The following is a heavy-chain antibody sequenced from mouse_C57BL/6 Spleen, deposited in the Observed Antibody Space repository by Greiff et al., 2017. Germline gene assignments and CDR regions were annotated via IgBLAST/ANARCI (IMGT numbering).Heavy chain of an antibody. CDR2: IHPNSGST. CDR1: GYTFTSYW. Sequence: QLQQPGAELVKPGASVKLSCKASGYTFTSYWMHWVKQRPGQGLEWIGMIHPNSGSTNYNEKFKSKATLTVDKSSSTAYMQLSSLTSEDSAVYYCAREDSSGYFDYWGQGTTLTVSS. V-gene: IGHV1-64*01. D-gene: IGHD3-2*02. J-gene: IGHJ2*01. CDR3: AREDSSGYFDY.